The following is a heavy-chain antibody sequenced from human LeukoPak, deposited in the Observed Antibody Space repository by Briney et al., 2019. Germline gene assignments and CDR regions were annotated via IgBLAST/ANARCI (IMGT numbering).Heavy chain of an antibody. CDR3: ARDGDGSGHYNDY. CDR2: INQAGSDK. Sequence: PGGSLRLSCAASGFTFSNYAMSWVRQAPGKGLEWVANINQAGSDKYYVDSVKGRFTTSRDNAKNSLYLQMNSLRAEDTAVYYCARDGDGSGHYNDYWGQGILVTVSS. V-gene: IGHV3-7*03. D-gene: IGHD2-15*01. J-gene: IGHJ4*02. CDR1: GFTFSNYA.